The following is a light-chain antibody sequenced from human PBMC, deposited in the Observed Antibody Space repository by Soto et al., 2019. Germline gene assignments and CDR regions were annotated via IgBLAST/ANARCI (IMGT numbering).Light chain of an antibody. CDR3: QQYNSYSRP. Sequence: DIQMTQSPSTLSASVGDRVTITCRASQSISSWLAWYQQKPGKAPKLLIYKASSLESGVPSRFSGSGSGTEFTLTISSLQPYDFATYYCQQYNSYSRPFGQGTKVEIK. CDR2: KAS. CDR1: QSISSW. V-gene: IGKV1-5*03. J-gene: IGKJ1*01.